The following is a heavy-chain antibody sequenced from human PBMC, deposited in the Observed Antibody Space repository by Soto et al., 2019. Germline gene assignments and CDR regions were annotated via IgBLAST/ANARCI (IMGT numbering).Heavy chain of an antibody. J-gene: IGHJ6*02. Sequence: QVQLVQSGAEVKKPGSSVKVSCKASGGTFSSYAISWVRQAPGQGLEWMGGIIPIFGTANYAQKFQGRVTITSDESTSTAYMELSSLSSEDTAVYYCASSYYYDSSGYPTTYYYYGMDVWGQGTTVTVSS. CDR1: GGTFSSYA. V-gene: IGHV1-69*05. CDR3: ASSYYYDSSGYPTTYYYYGMDV. CDR2: IIPIFGTA. D-gene: IGHD3-22*01.